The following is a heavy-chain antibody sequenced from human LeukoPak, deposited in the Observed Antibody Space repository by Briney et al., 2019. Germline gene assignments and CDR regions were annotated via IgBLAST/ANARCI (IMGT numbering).Heavy chain of an antibody. V-gene: IGHV3-30-3*01. CDR1: GFTFSSYA. D-gene: IGHD1-26*01. Sequence: GGSLRLSGAASGFTFSSYAMHWVRQAPGKGLEWVAVISYDGSNKYYADSVKGRFTISRDNSKSTLYLQMNSLRAEDTAVYYCARDRYGGSYFDYWGQGTLVTVSS. J-gene: IGHJ4*02. CDR2: ISYDGSNK. CDR3: ARDRYGGSYFDY.